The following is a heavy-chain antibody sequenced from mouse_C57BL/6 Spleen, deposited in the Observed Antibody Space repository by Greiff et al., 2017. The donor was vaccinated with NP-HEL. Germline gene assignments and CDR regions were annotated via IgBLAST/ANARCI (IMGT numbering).Heavy chain of an antibody. Sequence: QVQLQQPGAELVRPGSSVKLSCKASGYTFTSYWMHWVKQRPIQGLEWIGNIDPSDSETHYNQKFKDKATLTVDKSSSTAYMQLSSLTSEDSAVYYCARSTFYYGSLYYYAMDYWGQGTSVTVSS. V-gene: IGHV1-52*01. CDR3: ARSTFYYGSLYYYAMDY. J-gene: IGHJ4*01. CDR2: IDPSDSET. D-gene: IGHD1-1*01. CDR1: GYTFTSYW.